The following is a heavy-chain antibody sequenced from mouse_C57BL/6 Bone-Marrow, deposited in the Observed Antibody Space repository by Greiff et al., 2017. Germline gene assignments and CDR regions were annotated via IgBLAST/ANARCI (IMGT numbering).Heavy chain of an antibody. CDR1: GFTFSSYA. Sequence: EVNVVESGGGLVKPGGSLKLSCAASGFTFSSYAMSWVRQTPEKRLEWVATISDGGSYTYYPDNVKGRFTISRDNAKNNLYLQMSHLKSEDTAMYYCARDDYDPFDYWGQGTTLTVSS. CDR3: ARDDYDPFDY. D-gene: IGHD2-4*01. J-gene: IGHJ2*01. CDR2: ISDGGSYT. V-gene: IGHV5-4*01.